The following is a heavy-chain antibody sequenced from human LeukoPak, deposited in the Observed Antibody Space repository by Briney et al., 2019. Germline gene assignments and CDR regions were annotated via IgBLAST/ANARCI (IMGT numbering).Heavy chain of an antibody. CDR3: ASRVGATTFDY. D-gene: IGHD1-26*01. J-gene: IGHJ4*02. Sequence: PSESLSLTCTVSGGSISSDYWSWIRQPPGKALEWITYIPYSGSTNYNPSLKSRVTISVDTSKNQFSLKLSSVTAADTAVYYCASRVGATTFDYWGQGTLVTVSS. V-gene: IGHV4-59*08. CDR2: IPYSGST. CDR1: GGSISSDY.